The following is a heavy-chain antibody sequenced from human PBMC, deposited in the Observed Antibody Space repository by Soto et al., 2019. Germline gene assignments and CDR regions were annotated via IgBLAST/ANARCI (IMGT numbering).Heavy chain of an antibody. J-gene: IGHJ4*02. CDR3: ARVDFWSGYYQVDY. D-gene: IGHD3-3*01. Sequence: SETLSLTCTVSGGSVSSGSHYWSWIRQPPGKGLEWIGYIYYSGSTNYNPSLKSRVTISVDTSKNQFSLKLSSVTAADTAVYYCARVDFWSGYYQVDYWGQGTLVTVSS. V-gene: IGHV4-61*01. CDR2: IYYSGST. CDR1: GGSVSSGSHY.